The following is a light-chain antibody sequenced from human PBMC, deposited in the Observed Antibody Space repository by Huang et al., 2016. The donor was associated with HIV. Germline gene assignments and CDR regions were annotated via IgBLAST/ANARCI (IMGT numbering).Light chain of an antibody. CDR2: DAS. J-gene: IGKJ3*01. V-gene: IGKV3-11*01. CDR1: QSVSSY. Sequence: EIVLTQSPATLSLSPGERATLSCRASQSVSSYLAWYQPKPGQAPRLLIYDASNRATGIPARFSGIGSGTDFTLTISSLEPEDFAVYYCQQRSNWPSLFTFGPGTKVDIK. CDR3: QQRSNWPSLFT.